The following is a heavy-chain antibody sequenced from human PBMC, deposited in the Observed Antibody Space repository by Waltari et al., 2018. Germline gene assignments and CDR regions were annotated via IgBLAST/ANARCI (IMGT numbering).Heavy chain of an antibody. CDR1: GYSFTSYW. J-gene: IGHJ6*02. CDR2: IYPCDSYT. V-gene: IGHV5-51*03. CDR3: ARDSPLVVVAAQPAGYGMDV. Sequence: EVQLVQSGAEVKKPGESLKISCKGSGYSFTSYWIGWVRQMPGKGLEWMGIIYPCDSYTRYSPSFQGQVTISADKSISTAYLQWSSLKASDTAMYYCARDSPLVVVAAQPAGYGMDVWGQGTTVIVSS. D-gene: IGHD2-15*01.